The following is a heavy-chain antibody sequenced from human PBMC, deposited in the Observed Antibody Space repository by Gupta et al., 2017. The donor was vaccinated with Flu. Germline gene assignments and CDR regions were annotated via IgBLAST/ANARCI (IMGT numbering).Heavy chain of an antibody. D-gene: IGHD6-13*01. Sequence: VQLLGSGGGVVQPGGCLRRPCLVSGFPFICYAWTWVRQAPGKGLEWLSTVGAGGDRTYYADSVMGRFTISRDNSKNTIYLQMNSLTGDDTAVYYCAKDRSGNPAIDYWGQGALVTVSA. J-gene: IGHJ4*02. CDR1: GFPFICYA. V-gene: IGHV3-23*01. CDR3: AKDRSGNPAIDY. CDR2: VGAGGDRT.